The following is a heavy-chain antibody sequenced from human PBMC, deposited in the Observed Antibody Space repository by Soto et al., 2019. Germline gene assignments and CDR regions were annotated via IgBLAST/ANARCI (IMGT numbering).Heavy chain of an antibody. CDR2: INPNSGGT. CDR1: GYTFTGYY. V-gene: IGHV1-2*04. CDR3: AREEPDYGDYEGGNYFDY. D-gene: IGHD4-17*01. J-gene: IGHJ4*02. Sequence: QVQLVQSGAEVKKPGASVKVSCKASGYTFTGYYMHWVRQAPGQGLEWMGWINPNSGGTKDAKKFPGWVTMTRDTSISPAYMELSRLRSDDTAVYYCAREEPDYGDYEGGNYFDYWGQGTLVTVSS.